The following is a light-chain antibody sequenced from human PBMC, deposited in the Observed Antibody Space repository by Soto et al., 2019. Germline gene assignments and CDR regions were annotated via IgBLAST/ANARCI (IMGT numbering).Light chain of an antibody. CDR3: QSYDSSLSGWV. J-gene: IGLJ3*02. V-gene: IGLV1-40*01. CDR2: GNS. CDR1: SSNIGAGYD. Sequence: QSVLTQPPSLSGAPRQRCTISCTGSSSNIGAGYDVHWYQQLPGTAPKLLISGNSNRPSGVPDRFSGSKSGTSASLAITGLQAEDEADYYCQSYDSSLSGWVFGGGTKVTVL.